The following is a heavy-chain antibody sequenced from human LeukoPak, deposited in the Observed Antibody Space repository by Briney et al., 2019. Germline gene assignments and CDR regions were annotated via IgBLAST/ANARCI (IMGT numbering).Heavy chain of an antibody. D-gene: IGHD3-10*01. CDR3: ASYYGSGEQILWNYYYYMDV. J-gene: IGHJ6*03. CDR2: INPIFGTA. CDR1: GYTFTGYY. Sequence: GASVKVSCKASGYTFTGYYMHWVRQAPGQGLEWMGWINPIFGTANYAQKFQGRVTITADKSTSTAYMELSSLRSEDTAVYYCASYYGSGEQILWNYYYYMDVWGKGTTVTVSS. V-gene: IGHV1-69*06.